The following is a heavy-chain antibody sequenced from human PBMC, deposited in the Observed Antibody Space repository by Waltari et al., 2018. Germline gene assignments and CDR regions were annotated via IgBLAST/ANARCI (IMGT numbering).Heavy chain of an antibody. CDR1: GYTFTGYY. J-gene: IGHJ5*02. V-gene: IGHV1-2*06. Sequence: QVQLVQSGAEVKKPGASVKVSCKASGYTFTGYYMHWVRQAPGQGLEWMGRINPNSGGTNYAQKFQGRVTMTRETSISTAYMELSRLRSDDTAVYYCARVGVIAARPGDWFDPWGQGTLVTVSS. CDR3: ARVGVIAARPGDWFDP. D-gene: IGHD6-6*01. CDR2: INPNSGGT.